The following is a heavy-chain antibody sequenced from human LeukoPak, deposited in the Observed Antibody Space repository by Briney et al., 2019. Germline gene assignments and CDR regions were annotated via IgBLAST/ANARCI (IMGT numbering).Heavy chain of an antibody. CDR1: GFTFSSYS. CDR2: ISSSSSYI. CDR3: ARDFRSSWYLYFDY. J-gene: IGHJ4*02. D-gene: IGHD6-13*01. V-gene: IGHV3-21*01. Sequence: PGGSLRLSCAASGFTFSSYSMNWVRQAPGKGLEWVSSISSSSSYIYYADSVKGRFTISRDNAKNSLYLQMNSLRAEDTAVYYCARDFRSSWYLYFDYWGQGTLVTVSS.